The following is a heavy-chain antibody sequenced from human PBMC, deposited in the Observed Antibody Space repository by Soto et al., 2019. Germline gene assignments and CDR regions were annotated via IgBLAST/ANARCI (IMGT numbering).Heavy chain of an antibody. J-gene: IGHJ6*02. CDR3: ARGRIKQDSSSWYPYYYGMDV. D-gene: IGHD6-13*01. CDR1: GGTFSSYA. CDR2: IIPIFGTA. V-gene: IGHV1-69*13. Sequence: ASVKVSCKASGGTFSSYAISWVRQAPGQGLEWMGGIIPIFGTANYAQKFQGRVTITADESTSTAYMELSSLRSEDTAVYYCARGRIKQDSSSWYPYYYGMDVWGQGTTVTVSS.